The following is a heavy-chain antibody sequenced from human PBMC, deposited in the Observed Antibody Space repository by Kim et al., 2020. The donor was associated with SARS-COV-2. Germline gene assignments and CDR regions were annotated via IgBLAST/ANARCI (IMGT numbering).Heavy chain of an antibody. CDR1: GGSFSGYY. Sequence: SETLSLTCAVYGGSFSGYYWSWIRQPPGKGLEWIGEINHSGSANYNPSLKSRVTISVDTSKNQFSLKLSSVTAADTAVYYCARGKGHYDILTGYLRRAPWFDPWGQGTLVTVSS. D-gene: IGHD3-9*01. CDR2: INHSGSA. J-gene: IGHJ5*02. V-gene: IGHV4-34*01. CDR3: ARGKGHYDILTGYLRRAPWFDP.